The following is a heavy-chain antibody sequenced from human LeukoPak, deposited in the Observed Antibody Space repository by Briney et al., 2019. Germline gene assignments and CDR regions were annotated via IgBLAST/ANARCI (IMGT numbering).Heavy chain of an antibody. CDR1: GFTFSSYA. D-gene: IGHD5-24*01. V-gene: IGHV3-30*04. Sequence: GGSLRLSCAASGFTFSSYAMHWVRQAPGKGLEWVAVISYDGSNKYYADSVKGRFTISRDNSKNTLYLQMNSLRAEDTAVYYCARVSVESRDGYNRGFPGAFDIWGQGTTVTVSS. CDR3: ARVSVESRDGYNRGFPGAFDI. CDR2: ISYDGSNK. J-gene: IGHJ3*02.